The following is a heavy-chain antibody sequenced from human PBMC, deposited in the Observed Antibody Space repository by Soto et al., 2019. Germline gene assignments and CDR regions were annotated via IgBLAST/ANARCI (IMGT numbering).Heavy chain of an antibody. CDR3: ARAPIAAAYFDY. Sequence: LSLTCTVSGGSISSGDYYWSWIRQPPGKGLEWIGYIYYSGNTYYNPSLKSRVTISVDTSKNQFSLKLSSVTAADTAVYYCARAPIAAAYFDYWGQGTLVTVSS. CDR1: GGSISSGDYY. V-gene: IGHV4-30-4*01. CDR2: IYYSGNT. D-gene: IGHD6-13*01. J-gene: IGHJ4*02.